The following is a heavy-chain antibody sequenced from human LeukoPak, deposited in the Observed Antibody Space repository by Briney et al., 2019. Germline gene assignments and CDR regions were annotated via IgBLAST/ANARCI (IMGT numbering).Heavy chain of an antibody. Sequence: ASVKVSCKASGYTFTSYGISWVRQAPGQGLEWMGWISAYNGNTNYAQKLQGRVTMTTDTSTSTAYMELRSLRSDDTAVYYCARDPHSSGWYQPTTWGQGTLVTVSS. J-gene: IGHJ5*02. CDR1: GYTFTSYG. V-gene: IGHV1-18*01. CDR3: ARDPHSSGWYQPTT. CDR2: ISAYNGNT. D-gene: IGHD6-19*01.